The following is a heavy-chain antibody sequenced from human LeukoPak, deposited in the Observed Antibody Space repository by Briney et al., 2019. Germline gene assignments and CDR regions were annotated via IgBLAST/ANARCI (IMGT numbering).Heavy chain of an antibody. CDR2: ISAYNGNT. J-gene: IGHJ4*02. Sequence: ASVKVSCKASGYTFSSYGFSWVRQAPGQGLEWMGWISAYNGNTNYAQRLQGRVTMTTDTSTSTAYMELRSLRSDDTAVYYCARDSTSCYDYWGQGTLVTVSS. V-gene: IGHV1-18*01. CDR3: ARDSTSCYDY. CDR1: GYTFSSYG. D-gene: IGHD2-2*01.